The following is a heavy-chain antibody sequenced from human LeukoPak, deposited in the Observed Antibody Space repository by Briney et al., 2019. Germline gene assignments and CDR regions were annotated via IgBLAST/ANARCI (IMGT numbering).Heavy chain of an antibody. CDR3: ARMGSTVGPL. V-gene: IGHV3-9*01. CDR2: ISWNSGSI. D-gene: IGHD4-23*01. Sequence: SLRLSCAASGFTFDDYAMHWVRQAPGKGLEWVSGISWNSGSIGYADSVKGRFTISRDNSKNTLYLQMNSLRAEDTAVYYCARMGSTVGPLWGQGTLVTVSS. CDR1: GFTFDDYA. J-gene: IGHJ4*02.